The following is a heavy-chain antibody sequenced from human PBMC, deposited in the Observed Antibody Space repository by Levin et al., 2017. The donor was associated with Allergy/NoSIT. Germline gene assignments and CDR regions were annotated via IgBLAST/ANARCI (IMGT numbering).Heavy chain of an antibody. CDR1: GGSISSGGYS. J-gene: IGHJ4*02. Sequence: TSETLSLTCAVSGGSISSGGYSWSWIRQPPGKGLEWIGYIYHSGSTYYNPSLKSRVTISVDRSKNQFSLKLSSVTAADTAVYYCARGTTVTHSPRFDYWGQGTLVTVSS. CDR3: ARGTTVTHSPRFDY. V-gene: IGHV4-30-2*01. D-gene: IGHD4-17*01. CDR2: IYHSGST.